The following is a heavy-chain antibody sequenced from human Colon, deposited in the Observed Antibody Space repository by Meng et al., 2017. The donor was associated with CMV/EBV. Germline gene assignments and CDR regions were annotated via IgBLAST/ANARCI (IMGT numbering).Heavy chain of an antibody. CDR1: GFTFTSYD. CDR2: IGRGSGA. Sequence: VRLLESGGGLVQPGGSMRLSCAASGFTFTSYDLSWVRQAPGKGLEWVSTIGRGSGANYADSVKGRFTMSRDNSKNTVYLEMNNLRAEDTAIYYCARDRWFTFWGQGVLVTVSS. CDR3: ARDRWFTF. V-gene: IGHV3-23*01. J-gene: IGHJ4*02. D-gene: IGHD2-15*01.